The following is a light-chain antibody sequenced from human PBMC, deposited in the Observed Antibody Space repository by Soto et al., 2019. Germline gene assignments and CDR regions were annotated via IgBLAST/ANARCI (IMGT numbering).Light chain of an antibody. J-gene: IGKJ5*01. CDR3: QQYNDYPLT. CDR1: QSISSL. CDR2: KAS. Sequence: DIQMTQSPSTLSASVGDRVSITCRASQSISSLLAWYQQKPGRAPTLLIYKASTLESGVPSRFSGSGSGTEFSLTISSLQPADSATYYCQQYNDYPLTFGQGTRLEIK. V-gene: IGKV1-5*03.